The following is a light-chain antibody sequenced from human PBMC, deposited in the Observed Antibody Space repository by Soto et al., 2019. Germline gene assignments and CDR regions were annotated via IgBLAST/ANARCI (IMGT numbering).Light chain of an antibody. V-gene: IGKV1-5*01. CDR3: QQYNRYSRT. CDR2: DAS. Sequence: DIQMTQSPSTVSASVGDRVTITCRASQSISSWLAWYQQKPGKAPKLLIYDASGLESGVPSRFSGSGSGTEFTLTISGLQPDDFATYYCQQYNRYSRTFGQGTKVE. CDR1: QSISSW. J-gene: IGKJ1*01.